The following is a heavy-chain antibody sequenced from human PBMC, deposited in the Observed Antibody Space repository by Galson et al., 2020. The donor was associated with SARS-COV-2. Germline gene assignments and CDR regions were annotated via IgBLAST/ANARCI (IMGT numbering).Heavy chain of an antibody. Sequence: SETLSLTCTVSGGSVSSGSYYWSWIRQPPGKGLEWIGYIYYSGSTNYNPSLKSRVTISVDTSKNQFSLKLSSVTAADTAVYYCARDHKSGGRRAFDIWGQGTMVTVSS. CDR2: IYYSGST. D-gene: IGHD1-26*01. CDR1: GGSVSSGSYY. CDR3: ARDHKSGGRRAFDI. V-gene: IGHV4-61*01. J-gene: IGHJ3*02.